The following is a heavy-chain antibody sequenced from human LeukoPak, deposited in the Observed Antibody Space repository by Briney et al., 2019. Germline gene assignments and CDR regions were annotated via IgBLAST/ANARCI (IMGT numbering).Heavy chain of an antibody. Sequence: SETLSLTCTVSGASISRYFWNWIRQPPGKELEWIGYISCGGSTNYNPSLKSRVTISIDTSKNQFSLKLTSATAADTAVYYCARGDDYKSTLFDYWGRGTLVIVSS. CDR1: GASISRYF. J-gene: IGHJ4*02. CDR2: ISCGGST. D-gene: IGHD5-12*01. CDR3: ARGDDYKSTLFDY. V-gene: IGHV4-59*01.